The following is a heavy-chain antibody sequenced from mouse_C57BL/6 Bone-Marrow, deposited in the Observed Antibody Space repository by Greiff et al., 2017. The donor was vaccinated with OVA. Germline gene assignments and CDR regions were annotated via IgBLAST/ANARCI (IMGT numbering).Heavy chain of an antibody. CDR3: ARGDYYDAWFAY. Sequence: VQLQQPGAELVRPGSSVKLSCKASGYTFTSYWMDWVKQRPGQGLEWIGNIYPSDSETNYNQKFKDKATLTVDKSSCTAYMQLSSLTSEDSAVYYCARGDYYDAWFAYWGQGTLVTVSA. CDR1: GYTFTSYW. J-gene: IGHJ3*01. V-gene: IGHV1-61*01. CDR2: IYPSDSET. D-gene: IGHD1-1*01.